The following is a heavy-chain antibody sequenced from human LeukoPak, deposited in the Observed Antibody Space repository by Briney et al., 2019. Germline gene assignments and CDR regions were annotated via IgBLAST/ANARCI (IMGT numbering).Heavy chain of an antibody. CDR2: IYHSGST. D-gene: IGHD3-10*01. Sequence: SQTLSLTCAVSGGYISRGCYSWIWIRQPPGEGLVWSGYIYHSGSTYYNPSVKSRVTISVDRSKNQFSLKLSSVTAADTAVYYCASSYYYGSGSSEPYYFDYWGQGTLVTVSS. V-gene: IGHV4-30-2*01. CDR3: ASSYYYGSGSSEPYYFDY. CDR1: GGYISRGCYS. J-gene: IGHJ4*02.